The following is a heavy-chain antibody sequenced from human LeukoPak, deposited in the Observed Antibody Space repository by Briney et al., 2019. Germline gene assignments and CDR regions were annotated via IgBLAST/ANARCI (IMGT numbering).Heavy chain of an antibody. J-gene: IGHJ4*02. CDR3: ARDGFAVGYDY. CDR1: GFSFSTYW. D-gene: IGHD4-23*01. V-gene: IGHV3-7*01. CDR2: INKDGSKK. Sequence: GGSLRLSCAASGFSFSTYWMSWVRQAPGKGVEWVAKINKDGSKKYYVDSVKGRFTISRDNAKKSLYLEMNTLRVEDTALYYCARDGFAVGYDYWGQGTLVTVSS.